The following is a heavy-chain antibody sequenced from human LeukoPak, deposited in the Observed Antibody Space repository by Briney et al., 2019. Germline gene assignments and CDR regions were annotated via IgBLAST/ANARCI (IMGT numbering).Heavy chain of an antibody. CDR1: GFTFSDYY. J-gene: IGHJ4*02. V-gene: IGHV3-30*18. Sequence: GGSLRLSCAASGFTFSDYYMTWIRQAPGKGLEWVAVISYDGSNKYYADSVKGRFTISRDNSKNTLYLQMNSLRAEDTAVYYCAKDAAAGTRPYYSDYWGQGTLVTVSS. CDR2: ISYDGSNK. CDR3: AKDAAAGTRPYYSDY. D-gene: IGHD6-13*01.